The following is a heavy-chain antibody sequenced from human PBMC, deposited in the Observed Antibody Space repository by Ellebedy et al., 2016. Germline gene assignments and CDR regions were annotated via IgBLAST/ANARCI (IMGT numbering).Heavy chain of an antibody. V-gene: IGHV3-30-3*01. CDR1: GFTFSTYA. Sequence: GESLKISXAASGFTFSTYAMHWVRQAPGKGLEWVAIVSYDGSHKYYADSVKGRFTISRGNSKNTLYLQMNSLRADDTAVYYCARDLYGGNSGGDLDYWGQGTLVTVSS. D-gene: IGHD4-23*01. J-gene: IGHJ4*02. CDR2: VSYDGSHK. CDR3: ARDLYGGNSGGDLDY.